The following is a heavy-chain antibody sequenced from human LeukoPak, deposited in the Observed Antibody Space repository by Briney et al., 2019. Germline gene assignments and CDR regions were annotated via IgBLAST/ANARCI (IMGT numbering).Heavy chain of an antibody. CDR3: ARDPGYSYGHGWSFDP. J-gene: IGHJ5*02. Sequence: SETLSLTCTVSGGSISSYYWSWIRQPPGKGLEWIGYIYYSGSTNYNPSLKSRVTISVDTSKNQFSLKLSSVTAADTAVYYCARDPGYSYGHGWSFDPWGQGTLVTVSS. CDR1: GGSISSYY. D-gene: IGHD5-18*01. V-gene: IGHV4-59*01. CDR2: IYYSGST.